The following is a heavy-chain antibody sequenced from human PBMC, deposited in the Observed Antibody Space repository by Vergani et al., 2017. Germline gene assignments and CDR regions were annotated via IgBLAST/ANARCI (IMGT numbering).Heavy chain of an antibody. CDR2: IYHSGST. CDR1: GFTFSNLW. J-gene: IGHJ3*01. V-gene: IGHV4-4*02. Sequence: VQLVASGGGLVQRGGSLRLSCEASGFTFSNLWMTWVRQAPGKGLEWIGEIYHSGSTNYNPSLKSRVTISVDKSKNQFSLKLSSVTAADTAVYYCAREEVGATTHAFDVWGQGTMVTVSS. CDR3: AREEVGATTHAFDV. D-gene: IGHD1-26*01.